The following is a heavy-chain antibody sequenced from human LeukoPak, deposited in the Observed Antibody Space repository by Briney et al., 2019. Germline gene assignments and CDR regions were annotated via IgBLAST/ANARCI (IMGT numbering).Heavy chain of an antibody. J-gene: IGHJ3*01. CDR3: ARSYCSSTTRYAVGAFDV. CDR2: ISYSGST. D-gene: IGHD2-2*01. V-gene: IGHV4-39*01. Sequence: PSETLSLTCTVSGGSISRSDYYWGWVRQPPGKGLEWIGSISYSGSTYYNPSLKSRVTMFVDMSNNQFSLKLRSVTAADTALYYCARSYCSSTTRYAVGAFDVWGQGTMVTVSS. CDR1: GGSISRSDYY.